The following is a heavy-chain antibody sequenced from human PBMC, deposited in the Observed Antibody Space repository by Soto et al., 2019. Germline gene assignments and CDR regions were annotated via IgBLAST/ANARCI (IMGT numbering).Heavy chain of an antibody. D-gene: IGHD2-2*01. Sequence: GGSLRLSCAASGFTFSNAWMNWVRQAPGKGLEWVGRIKSKTDGGTTDYAAPVKGRFTISRDNAKNSLYLQMNSLRVEDTGLYYCVGSNVVSAWGQGTLVTVSS. CDR2: IKSKTDGGTT. CDR1: GFTFSNAW. V-gene: IGHV3-15*07. J-gene: IGHJ5*02. CDR3: VGSNVVSA.